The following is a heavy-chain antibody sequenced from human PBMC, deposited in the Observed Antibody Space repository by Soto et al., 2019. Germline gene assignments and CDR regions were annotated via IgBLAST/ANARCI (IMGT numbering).Heavy chain of an antibody. D-gene: IGHD3-10*01. CDR1: GGTFSSYA. CDR2: IIPIFGTA. J-gene: IGHJ4*02. Sequence: SVKVSCKASGGTFSSYAISWVRQAPGQGLEWMGGIIPIFGTANYAQKFQGRVTITADESTSTAYMELSSLRSEDTAVYYCASSAYGSGSSFDYWGQGTLVTVSS. CDR3: ASSAYGSGSSFDY. V-gene: IGHV1-69*13.